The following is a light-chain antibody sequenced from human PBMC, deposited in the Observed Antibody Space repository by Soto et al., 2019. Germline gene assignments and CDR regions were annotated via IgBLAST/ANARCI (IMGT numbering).Light chain of an antibody. CDR2: EVS. Sequence: QSALTQPPSVSGSPGQSVTISCTGTSSDVGSYNRVSWYQQPPGTAPKLMIYEVSNRPSGVPDRFSGSKSGNTASLTISGVQAEDEAYYYCSSYTNSSTYVIFGGGTKLTVL. J-gene: IGLJ2*01. CDR3: SSYTNSSTYVI. CDR1: SSDVGSYNR. V-gene: IGLV2-18*02.